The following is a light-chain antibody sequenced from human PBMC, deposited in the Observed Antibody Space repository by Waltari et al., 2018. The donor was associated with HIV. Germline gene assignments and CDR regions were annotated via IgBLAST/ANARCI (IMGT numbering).Light chain of an antibody. V-gene: IGLV1-40*01. CDR1: RSNIGAGYD. J-gene: IGLJ2*01. CDR3: QSYDSSLSGSKI. Sequence: PGQRVTISCTGTRSNIGAGYDVQWYQQLPGTAPKPLIYGNTKRPSGVPVRFSGSKSGTSASLDITGLQAEDEADYYCQSYDSSLSGSKIFGGGTKLTVL. CDR2: GNT.